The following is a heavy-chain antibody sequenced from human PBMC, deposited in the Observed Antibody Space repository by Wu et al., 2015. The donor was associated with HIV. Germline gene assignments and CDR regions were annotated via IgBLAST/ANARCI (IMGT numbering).Heavy chain of an antibody. Sequence: QVHLVQFGGEVKKPGSSVKVTCKASGDGFTSYAVSWVRQAPGQGLEWMGGTNPLFGTTKFAQKFQGRLTITADESTSTAYMELSSLRSEDTAVYYCARWGGWAVAGYYYYGMDVWGQGTTVTVSS. CDR1: GDGFTSYA. D-gene: IGHD6-19*01. CDR2: TNPLFGTT. J-gene: IGHJ6*02. CDR3: ARWGGWAVAGYYYYGMDV. V-gene: IGHV1-69*12.